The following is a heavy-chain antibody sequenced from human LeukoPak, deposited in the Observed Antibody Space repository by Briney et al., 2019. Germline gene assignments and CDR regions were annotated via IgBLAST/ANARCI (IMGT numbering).Heavy chain of an antibody. D-gene: IGHD1-1*01. CDR3: VRGVGYTLLS. Sequence: GGSLRLSCAASGFTFSNYAMSWVRQAPGKGLEWVAVVSFDGSNEKYADSVRGRFTISRDNSKKMLYLQMNSLSREDTAVYYCVRGVGYTLLSWGQGTLVTVSS. CDR1: GFTFSNYA. J-gene: IGHJ5*02. CDR2: VSFDGSNE. V-gene: IGHV3-30*03.